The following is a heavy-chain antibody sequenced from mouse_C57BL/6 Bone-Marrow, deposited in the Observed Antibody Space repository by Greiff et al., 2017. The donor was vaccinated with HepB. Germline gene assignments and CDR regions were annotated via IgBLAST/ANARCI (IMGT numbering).Heavy chain of an antibody. Sequence: QVQLKQPGAELVMPGASVKLSCKASGYTFTSYWMHWVKQRPGQGLEWIGGIDPSDSYTNYNQKFKGKSTLTVDKSSSTAYMQLSSLTSEDSAVYYCARDYDYYFDYWGQGTTLTVSS. V-gene: IGHV1-69*01. CDR2: IDPSDSYT. CDR1: GYTFTSYW. CDR3: ARDYDYYFDY. J-gene: IGHJ2*01. D-gene: IGHD2-4*01.